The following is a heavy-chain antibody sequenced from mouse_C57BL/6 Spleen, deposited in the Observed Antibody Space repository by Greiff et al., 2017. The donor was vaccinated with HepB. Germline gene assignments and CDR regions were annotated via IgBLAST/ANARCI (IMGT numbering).Heavy chain of an antibody. CDR2: IDPEDGET. CDR1: GFNIKDYY. V-gene: IGHV14-2*01. D-gene: IGHD1-1*01. CDR3: ARAIITTVVATDY. Sequence: VQLKESGAELVKPGASVKLSCTASGFNIKDYYMHWVKQRTEQGLEWIGRIDPEDGETKYAPKFQGKATIPADTSSNTAYLQLSSLTSEDTAVYYCARAIITTVVATDYWGQGTLVTVSA. J-gene: IGHJ3*01.